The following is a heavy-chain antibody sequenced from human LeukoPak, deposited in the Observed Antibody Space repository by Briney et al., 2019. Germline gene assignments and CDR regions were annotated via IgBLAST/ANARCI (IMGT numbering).Heavy chain of an antibody. J-gene: IGHJ4*02. Sequence: SETLSLTCTVSGGSISTYYWSWIRQPPGKGLEWIGFIFHSGSTNYNPSLKSRVTISVDTSKNQFSLKLSSVTAADTAVYYCARDRVGDTIGSFDYWGQGTLVTVSS. D-gene: IGHD1-26*01. CDR3: ARDRVGDTIGSFDY. CDR2: IFHSGST. CDR1: GGSISTYY. V-gene: IGHV4-59*01.